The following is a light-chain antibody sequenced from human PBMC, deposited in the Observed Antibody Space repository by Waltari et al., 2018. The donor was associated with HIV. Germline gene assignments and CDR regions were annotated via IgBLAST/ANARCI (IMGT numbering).Light chain of an antibody. CDR1: QSVSSN. CDR3: QQYNTWPLT. J-gene: IGKJ4*01. V-gene: IGKV3-15*01. CDR2: GAS. Sequence: EIVMTQSPGTLSVSPGERATLSCRASQSVSSNLAWYQQKPGQAPRLLIYGASTRATGIPARFSGSGSGTEFTLTISSLQSEDFAVYYCQQYNTWPLTFGGGTKVEIK.